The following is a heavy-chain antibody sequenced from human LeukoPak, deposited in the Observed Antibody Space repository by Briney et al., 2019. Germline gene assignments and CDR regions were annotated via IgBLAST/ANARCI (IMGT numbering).Heavy chain of an antibody. V-gene: IGHV4-4*02. D-gene: IGHD3-22*01. Sequence: SETLSLTCAVSGGSISSSNWWSWVRQPPGKGLEWIGEIYHSGSTNYNPSLKSRVTISVDKSKNQFSLKLSSVTAADTAVYYCARVDPYYYDSSGYPFDYWGQGTLVTVSS. CDR2: IYHSGST. CDR1: GGSISSSNW. J-gene: IGHJ4*02. CDR3: ARVDPYYYDSSGYPFDY.